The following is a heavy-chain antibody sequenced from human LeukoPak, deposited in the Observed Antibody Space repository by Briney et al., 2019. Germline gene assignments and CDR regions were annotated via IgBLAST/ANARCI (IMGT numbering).Heavy chain of an antibody. D-gene: IGHD6-25*01. Sequence: ASVKVSCKASGYIFTGQFIHWVRQAPGQGLEWMAMYNPNSGDTTFSQRFQDRVTMTRDTSVNTAFMELRRLTSDDTAVYYCARGGPRGNGFDYWGRGTLVSVSS. J-gene: IGHJ4*02. V-gene: IGHV1-2*02. CDR1: GYIFTGQF. CDR3: ARGGPRGNGFDY. CDR2: YNPNSGDT.